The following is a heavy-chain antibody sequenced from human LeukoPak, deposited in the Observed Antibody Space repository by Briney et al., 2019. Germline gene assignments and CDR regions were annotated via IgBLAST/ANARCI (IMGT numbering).Heavy chain of an antibody. J-gene: IGHJ4*02. CDR3: ARVYSLVRSYFDY. Sequence: SETLSLTCTVSGGSISSYYWSWIRQPPGKGLEWIGYIYYSGSTNYNPSLKSRVTISVDTSKNQFSLKLSSVTAADTAVYYCARVYSLVRSYFDYWGQGTLVTVSS. CDR2: IYYSGST. V-gene: IGHV4-59*08. D-gene: IGHD6-13*01. CDR1: GGSISSYY.